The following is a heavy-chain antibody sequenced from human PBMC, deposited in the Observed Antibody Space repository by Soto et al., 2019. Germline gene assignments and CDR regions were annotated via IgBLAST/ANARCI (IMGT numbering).Heavy chain of an antibody. CDR2: IYYSGST. Sequence: SETLSLTCTVSGGSISSGGYYWSWIRQHPGKGLEWIGYIYYSGSTYYNPSLKSRVTISVDTSKNQFSLKLSSVTAADTAVYYCARGGYSSGYSWFDPWGQGTLVTVS. D-gene: IGHD3-22*01. CDR1: GGSISSGGYY. V-gene: IGHV4-31*03. J-gene: IGHJ5*02. CDR3: ARGGYSSGYSWFDP.